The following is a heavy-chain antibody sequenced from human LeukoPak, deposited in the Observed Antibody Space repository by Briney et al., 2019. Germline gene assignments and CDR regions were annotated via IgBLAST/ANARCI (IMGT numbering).Heavy chain of an antibody. CDR2: ISSSGSTR. J-gene: IGHJ4*02. Sequence: GGSLRLSCTASGFTFRSHNMNWVRQAPGKGLEWISHISSSGSTRYYADSVKGRFTISRDNAKNSLYLQMNSLRDEDTAVYYCARDIPFDYWGQGTLVTVSS. V-gene: IGHV3-48*02. CDR3: ARDIPFDY. CDR1: GFTFRSHN.